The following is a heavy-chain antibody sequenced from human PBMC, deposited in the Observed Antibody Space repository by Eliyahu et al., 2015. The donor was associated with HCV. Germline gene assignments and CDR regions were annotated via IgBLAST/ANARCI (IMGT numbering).Heavy chain of an antibody. CDR1: GGTFSSYA. D-gene: IGHD3-3*01. CDR3: VKDTNYDFWSGYTDEYGMDV. V-gene: IGHV1-69*01. Sequence: QVQLVQSGAEVKKPGSSVKVSCKASGGTFSSYAISWVRQAPGQGLEWMGGIIPIFGTANYAQKFQGRVTITADESTSTAYMELSSLRSEDTAVYYCVKDTNYDFWSGYTDEYGMDVWGQGTTVTVSS. J-gene: IGHJ6*02. CDR2: IIPIFGTA.